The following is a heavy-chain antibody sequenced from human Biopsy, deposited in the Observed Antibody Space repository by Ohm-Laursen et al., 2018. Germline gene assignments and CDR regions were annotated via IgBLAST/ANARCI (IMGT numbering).Heavy chain of an antibody. D-gene: IGHD3-22*01. V-gene: IGHV4-31*01. CDR1: GGSISSGGSY. J-gene: IGHJ5*02. CDR3: ARGDYFDSNGYFWFDP. CDR2: ILNSANT. Sequence: QTLSLTCTVSGGSISSGGSYWSWIRQRPGKGLEWIGYILNSANTYYNPSLKNLITISGDTSKNQFSLKLNSVTAADTAVYYCARGDYFDSNGYFWFDPWGQGTLVTVSS.